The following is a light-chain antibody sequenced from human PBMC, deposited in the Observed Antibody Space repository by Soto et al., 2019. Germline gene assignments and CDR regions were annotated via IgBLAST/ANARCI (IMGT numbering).Light chain of an antibody. CDR2: EVS. Sequence: QSALTQPASVSGSPGQSITISCTGTSSDVGSHNLVSWYQQHPGQAPKLMIYEVSKRPLGVSARFSASKSGNTASLTISGLQVEGGANYYSGSYEGGRVVFGGGTQLPVL. CDR3: GSYEGGRVV. V-gene: IGLV2-23*02. CDR1: SSDVGSHNL. J-gene: IGLJ7*01.